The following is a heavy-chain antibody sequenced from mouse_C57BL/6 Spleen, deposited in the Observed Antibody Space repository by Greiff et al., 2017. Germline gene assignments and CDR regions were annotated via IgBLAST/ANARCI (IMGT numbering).Heavy chain of an antibody. CDR2: IYPGNSDT. D-gene: IGHD2-3*01. CDR3: TRRDLHKMGAMDY. V-gene: IGHV1-5*01. Sequence: VQLQQSGTVLARPGASVKMSCKTSGYTFTSYWMHWVKQRPGQGLEWIRAIYPGNSDTSYNQKFKGKAKLTAVTSASTAYMQLSSLTYEDSAVYYCTRRDLHKMGAMDYWGQGTSVTVSS. CDR1: GYTFTSYW. J-gene: IGHJ4*01.